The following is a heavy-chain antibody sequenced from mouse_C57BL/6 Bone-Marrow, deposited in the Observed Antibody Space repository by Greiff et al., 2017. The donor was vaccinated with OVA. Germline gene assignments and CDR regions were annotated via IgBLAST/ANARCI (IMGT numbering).Heavy chain of an antibody. CDR2: INYDGSST. J-gene: IGHJ2*01. D-gene: IGHD1-1*01. CDR3: ARAFDGSSSFDY. Sequence: EVKLVESEGGLVQPGSSMKLSCTASGFTFSDYYMAWVRQVPEKGLEWVANINYDGSSTNYLDSLKSRFIISRDNAKNILYLQMSSLKSEDTATYYCARAFDGSSSFDYWGQGTTLTVSS. CDR1: GFTFSDYY. V-gene: IGHV5-16*01.